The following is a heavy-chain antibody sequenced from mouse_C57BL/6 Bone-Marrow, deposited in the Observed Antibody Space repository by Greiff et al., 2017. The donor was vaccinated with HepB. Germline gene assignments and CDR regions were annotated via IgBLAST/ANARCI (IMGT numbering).Heavy chain of an antibody. D-gene: IGHD1-1*01. CDR3: ARPYYYGSSYPRWFAY. Sequence: VKLMESGPELVKPGASVKISCKASGYSFTSYYIHWVKQRPGQGLEWIGWIYPGSGNTKYNEKFKGKATLTADTSSSTAYMQLSSLTSEDSAVYYCARPYYYGSSYPRWFAYWGQGTLVTVSA. J-gene: IGHJ3*01. V-gene: IGHV1-66*01. CDR1: GYSFTSYY. CDR2: IYPGSGNT.